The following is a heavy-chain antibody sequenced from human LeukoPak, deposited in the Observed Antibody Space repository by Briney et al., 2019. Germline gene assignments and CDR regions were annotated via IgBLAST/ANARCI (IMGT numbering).Heavy chain of an antibody. Sequence: GGSLRLSCAASGFTFSNYGMNWVRQAPGKGLEWVSYISDSSRTIYYGNSVKGRLTISRDNAKTSLYLQMNSLRAEDTAVYYCARWGATGYGDYWGQGTLVTVSS. J-gene: IGHJ4*02. V-gene: IGHV3-48*03. CDR2: ISDSSRTI. D-gene: IGHD3-9*01. CDR1: GFTFSNYG. CDR3: ARWGATGYGDY.